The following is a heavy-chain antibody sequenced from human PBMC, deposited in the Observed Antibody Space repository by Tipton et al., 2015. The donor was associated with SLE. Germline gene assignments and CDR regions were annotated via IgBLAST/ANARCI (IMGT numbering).Heavy chain of an antibody. J-gene: IGHJ4*02. Sequence: SLRLSCAASGFTFSSYSMNWVRQAPGRGPEWISYISLSSSTIQYADSVKGRFTISRDNAKNSLYLQMSRLRAEDTAVYYCARTYSSSWYGAYFDLWGQGTLVTVSP. V-gene: IGHV3-48*01. CDR2: ISLSSSTI. CDR3: ARTYSSSWYGAYFDL. D-gene: IGHD6-13*01. CDR1: GFTFSSYS.